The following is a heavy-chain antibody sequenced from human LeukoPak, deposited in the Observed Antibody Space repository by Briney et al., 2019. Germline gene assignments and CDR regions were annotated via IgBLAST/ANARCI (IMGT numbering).Heavy chain of an antibody. V-gene: IGHV3-21*01. CDR2: ISSSSSYI. J-gene: IGHJ6*02. CDR1: GFTFSSYS. D-gene: IGHD3-9*01. CDR3: ARDGGYVILTDYGMDV. Sequence: PGGSLRLSCAASGFTFSSYSMNWVRQAPGKGLEWVSSISSSSSYIYYADSVKGRFTISRDNAKNSLYLQMNSLRAEDTAVYYCARDGGYVILTDYGMDVWGQGTTVTVSS.